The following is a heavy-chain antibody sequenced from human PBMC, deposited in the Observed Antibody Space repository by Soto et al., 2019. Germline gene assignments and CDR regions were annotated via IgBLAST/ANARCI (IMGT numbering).Heavy chain of an antibody. V-gene: IGHV6-1*01. J-gene: IGHJ6*02. CDR2: AYYRSQWYY. CDR1: GDSVSSNSAA. Sequence: QVQLQQSGPGLVKPSQTLSLTCAISGDSVSSNSAAWNWIRQSPSRGLEWRGRAYYRSQWYYDSAVFVRSRITVTPDTSKNQSSLQLSSVTPEDTAVYFCTKQKGDSRTYNGMDVWGQGTTVIVSS. CDR3: TKQKGDSRTYNGMDV. D-gene: IGHD2-21*02.